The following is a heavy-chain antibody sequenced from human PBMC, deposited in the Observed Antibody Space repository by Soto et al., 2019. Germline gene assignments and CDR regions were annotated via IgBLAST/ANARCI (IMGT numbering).Heavy chain of an antibody. V-gene: IGHV1-8*01. CDR1: GYTFTSYD. Sequence: QVQLVQSGAEVKKPGASVKVSCKASGYTFTSYDINWVRQATGQGLEWIGWMHPNSGNTGYAQKFQGRVTMTRNTSISTADMELSSLRSEDTAVYYCARGGRQQLVYPEDYWGQGTLVTVSS. CDR2: MHPNSGNT. CDR3: ARGGRQQLVYPEDY. J-gene: IGHJ4*02. D-gene: IGHD6-13*01.